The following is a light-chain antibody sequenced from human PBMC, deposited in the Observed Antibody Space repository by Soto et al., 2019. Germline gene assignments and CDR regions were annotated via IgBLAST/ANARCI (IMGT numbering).Light chain of an antibody. CDR2: EVS. Sequence: QSALTQPPSASGSPGQSVTISCTGTSSDVGAYNYVSWYQQHPGKAPKVMIYEVSKRPSGVPDRFSGSKSGNTASLTVSGLQAEDEADYYCSSFAGSNNLGVFGGGTKVTVL. J-gene: IGLJ2*01. V-gene: IGLV2-8*01. CDR3: SSFAGSNNLGV. CDR1: SSDVGAYNY.